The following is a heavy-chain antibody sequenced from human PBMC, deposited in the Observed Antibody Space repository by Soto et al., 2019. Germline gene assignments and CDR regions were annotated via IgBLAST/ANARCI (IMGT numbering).Heavy chain of an antibody. CDR1: GGSIISGGYS. CDR2: IYHSGST. J-gene: IGHJ6*02. Sequence: SETLSLTWAVSGGSIISGGYSWTLIRQPPGKGLEWIGYIYHSGSTYYNPSLKSRVTISVDRSKNQFSLKLSSVTAADTAVYYCARVPDVWGQGTTVTVSS. CDR3: ARVPDV. V-gene: IGHV4-30-2*01.